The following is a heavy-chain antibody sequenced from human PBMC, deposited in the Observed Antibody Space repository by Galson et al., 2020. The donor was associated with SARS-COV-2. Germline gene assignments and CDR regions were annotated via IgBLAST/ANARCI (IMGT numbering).Heavy chain of an antibody. CDR1: GGSISSGGYY. J-gene: IGHJ4*02. V-gene: IGHV4-31*03. Sequence: SETLSLTCTVSGGSISSGGYYWSWIRQHPGKGLEWIGYIYYSGSTYYNPSLKSRVTISVDTSKNQFSLKLSSVTAADTAVYYCARALGRITIFGVVIINYCDYWGQGTLVTVSS. D-gene: IGHD3-3*01. CDR2: IYYSGST. CDR3: ARALGRITIFGVVIINYCDY.